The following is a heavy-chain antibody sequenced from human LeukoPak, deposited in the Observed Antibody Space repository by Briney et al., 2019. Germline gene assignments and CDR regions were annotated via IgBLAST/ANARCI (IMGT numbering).Heavy chain of an antibody. CDR3: ARGGLQRWLQFYFDY. J-gene: IGHJ4*02. Sequence: GGSLRLSCAASGFTFSSYWMSWVRQAPGKGLEWVANIKQDGSEKYYVDSVKGRFTISRDNAKNSLYLQMNSLRAEDTAVHYCARGGLQRWLQFYFDYWGQGTLVTVPS. D-gene: IGHD5-24*01. CDR2: IKQDGSEK. V-gene: IGHV3-7*04. CDR1: GFTFSSYW.